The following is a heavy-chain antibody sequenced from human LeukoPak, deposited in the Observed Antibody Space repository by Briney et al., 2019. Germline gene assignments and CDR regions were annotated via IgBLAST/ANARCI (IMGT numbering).Heavy chain of an antibody. J-gene: IGHJ5*02. CDR3: ASDYGDRP. Sequence: SETLSLTCTLSGGSISSYYWSWIRQPPGKGLEWIGYIYYSGSTNYNPSLKNPFTISLDTSKNQSSLKLSSVTAADTAVYYCASDYGDRPWGQGTLVAVSS. D-gene: IGHD4-17*01. CDR2: IYYSGST. CDR1: GGSISSYY. V-gene: IGHV4-59*01.